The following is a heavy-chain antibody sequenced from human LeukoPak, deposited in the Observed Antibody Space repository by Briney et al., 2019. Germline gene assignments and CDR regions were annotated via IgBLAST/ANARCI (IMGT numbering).Heavy chain of an antibody. CDR2: IYTSGST. V-gene: IGHV4-61*02. Sequence: PSETLSLTCTVSGGSISSDNYHWSWIRQPAGKGLEWIGRIYTSGSTNYNPSLKSRVTISVDTSKNQFSLKLSSVTATDTAVYYSARVFGGPVSRRFDPWGQGTLVIVSS. CDR3: ARVFGGPVSRRFDP. D-gene: IGHD4-23*01. CDR1: GGSISSDNYH. J-gene: IGHJ5*02.